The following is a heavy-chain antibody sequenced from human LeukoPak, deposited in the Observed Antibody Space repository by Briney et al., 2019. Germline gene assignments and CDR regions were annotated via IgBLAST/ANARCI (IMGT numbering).Heavy chain of an antibody. Sequence: AAVKVSCKASGYTFTSYGISWVRQAPGQGIGWMGLISANNGNTNYAQKLQGRVTLTTDTSTRTAYKQQMSLRSDDAAVYYCARDGRYFYWLVPFDYWGRGTLATVSS. V-gene: IGHV1-18*04. CDR3: ARDGRYFYWLVPFDY. J-gene: IGHJ4*02. D-gene: IGHD3-9*01. CDR1: GYTFTSYG. CDR2: ISANNGNT.